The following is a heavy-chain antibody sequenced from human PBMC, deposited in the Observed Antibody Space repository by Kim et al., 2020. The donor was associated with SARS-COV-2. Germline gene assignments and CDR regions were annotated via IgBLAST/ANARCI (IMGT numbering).Heavy chain of an antibody. CDR3: TTARREYYDSSGYYPFDY. CDR2: IKSKTDGGTT. V-gene: IGHV3-15*01. Sequence: GGSLRLSCAASGFTFSNAWMSWVRQAPGKGLEWVGRIKSKTDGGTTDYAAPVKGRFTISRDDSKNTLYLQMNSLKTEDTAVYYCTTARREYYDSSGYYPFDYWGQGTLVTVSS. J-gene: IGHJ4*02. CDR1: GFTFSNAW. D-gene: IGHD3-22*01.